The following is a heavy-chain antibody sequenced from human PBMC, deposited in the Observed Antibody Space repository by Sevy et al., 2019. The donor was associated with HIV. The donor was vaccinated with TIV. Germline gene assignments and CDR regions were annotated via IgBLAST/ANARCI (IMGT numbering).Heavy chain of an antibody. CDR2: IYTSGST. V-gene: IGHV4-61*02. CDR3: ARYGSGTYYFDY. CDR1: GGSISSGSYY. D-gene: IGHD3-10*01. J-gene: IGHJ4*02. Sequence: SETLSLTCTVSGGSISSGSYYWSWIRQPAGKGLEWVVRIYTSGSTNYNPSLKSRVTVSVDTSKNQFSLKLSSVTAADTAVYYCARYGSGTYYFDYWGQGTLVTVSS.